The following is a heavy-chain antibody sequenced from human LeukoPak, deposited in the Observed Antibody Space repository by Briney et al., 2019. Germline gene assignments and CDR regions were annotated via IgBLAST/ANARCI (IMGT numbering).Heavy chain of an antibody. CDR3: ARDWDDSSGFPFDY. J-gene: IGHJ4*02. CDR1: GFTFSSYW. V-gene: IGHV3-7*01. Sequence: PGGSLRLSCAASGFTFSSYWMSWVRQAPGKGLEWVANIKQDGSERYYVDSVEGRFTISRDNAKNSLYLQMNSLRAEDTAVYYCARDWDDSSGFPFDYWGQGALVTVSS. CDR2: IKQDGSER. D-gene: IGHD3-22*01.